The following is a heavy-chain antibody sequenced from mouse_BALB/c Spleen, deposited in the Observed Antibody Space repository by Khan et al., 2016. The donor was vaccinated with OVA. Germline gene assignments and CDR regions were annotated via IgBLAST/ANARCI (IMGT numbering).Heavy chain of an antibody. CDR3: ASHLTGSFAY. D-gene: IGHD4-1*01. Sequence: EVKLVESGGDLVKPGGSLKLSCAASGFIFSSYSISWVRQTPDKRLEWVATISSGGDYTYYPDSVKGRFTISRDDAKNTLYLQMSSLKSEDTAMYYCASHLTGSFAYWGQGTLVTVSA. CDR1: GFIFSSYS. CDR2: ISSGGDYT. J-gene: IGHJ3*01. V-gene: IGHV5-6*02.